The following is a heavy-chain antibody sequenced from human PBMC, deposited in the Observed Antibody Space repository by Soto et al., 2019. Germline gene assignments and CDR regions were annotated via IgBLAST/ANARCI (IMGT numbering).Heavy chain of an antibody. CDR3: AKLRGSPMTTWRFDS. CDR1: GFIFSTYA. J-gene: IGHJ4*02. CDR2: LSGSGSTT. D-gene: IGHD4-17*01. V-gene: IGHV3-23*01. Sequence: GGSLRLSCAASGFIFSTYALSWVRQAPGKGLEWVSTLSGSGSTTYYADSVQGRFTISRDNFKNTLYLQMNSLRVEDTALYFCAKLRGSPMTTWRFDSWGQGTLVTVSS.